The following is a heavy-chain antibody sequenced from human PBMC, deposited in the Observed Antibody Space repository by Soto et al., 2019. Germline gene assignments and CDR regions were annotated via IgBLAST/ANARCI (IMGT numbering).Heavy chain of an antibody. J-gene: IGHJ6*02. CDR1: GFTFSTYG. CDR3: ARDNYGMDV. Sequence: QEQVVESGGGVVQPGRSLRLSCAASGFTFSTYGMHWARQAPGKGLEWVAVIWYDGSIKYYTDSVKGRFTISRDDPRNTVYLQMNSLRTEDTALYYCARDNYGMDVWGQGTTVTVSS. CDR2: IWYDGSIK. V-gene: IGHV3-30*19.